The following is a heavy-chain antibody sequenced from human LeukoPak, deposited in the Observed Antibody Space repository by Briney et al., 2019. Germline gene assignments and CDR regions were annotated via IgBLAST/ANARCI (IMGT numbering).Heavy chain of an antibody. Sequence: GESLRISCKGSGYSFISYWIGWVRQMPGKGLEWMGIIYPGDSDTRYSPSFQGQVTISADKSISTAYLQWSSLKASDTAMYYCARVTTVVTPNFFDYWGQGTLVTVSS. V-gene: IGHV5-51*01. CDR2: IYPGDSDT. D-gene: IGHD4-23*01. CDR1: GYSFISYW. CDR3: ARVTTVVTPNFFDY. J-gene: IGHJ4*02.